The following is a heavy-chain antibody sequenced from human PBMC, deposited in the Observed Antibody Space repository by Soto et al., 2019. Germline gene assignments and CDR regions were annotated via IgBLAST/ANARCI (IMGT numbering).Heavy chain of an antibody. D-gene: IGHD6-6*01. V-gene: IGHV5-51*01. CDR1: GYSFTSYW. Sequence: GESLKISCKGSGYSFTSYWIGWVRQMPGKGLEWMGIIYPGDSDTRYSPSFQGQVTISADKSISTAYLQWSSLKASDTAMYYCARRPAHKYSSSSGPFDYWGQGTLVTVSS. CDR3: ARRPAHKYSSSSGPFDY. CDR2: IYPGDSDT. J-gene: IGHJ4*02.